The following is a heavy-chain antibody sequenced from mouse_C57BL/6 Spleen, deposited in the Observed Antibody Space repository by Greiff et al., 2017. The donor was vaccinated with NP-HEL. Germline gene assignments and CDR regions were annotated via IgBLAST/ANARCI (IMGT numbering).Heavy chain of an antibody. CDR2: SRNKANDYTT. Sequence: EVKLVESGGGLVQSGRSLRLSCATSGFTFSDFYMEWVRQAPGKGLEWIAASRNKANDYTTEYSASVKGRFIVSRDTSQSILYLQMNALRAEDTAIYYCARDAGYYGSRYFDVWGTGTTVTVSS. J-gene: IGHJ1*03. V-gene: IGHV7-1*01. CDR1: GFTFSDFY. CDR3: ARDAGYYGSRYFDV. D-gene: IGHD1-1*01.